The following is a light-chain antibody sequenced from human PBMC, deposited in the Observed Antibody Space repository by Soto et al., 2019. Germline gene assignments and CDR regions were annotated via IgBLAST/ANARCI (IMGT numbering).Light chain of an antibody. CDR1: QSVSSN. J-gene: IGKJ2*01. Sequence: EIVMTQSPATLSVSQGERATLSCRASQSVSSNLAWFQQKPGQAPRLLLYAVSTRATGVPGRFSGSGSGTEFTLTISSLQSEDSAVYYCQQHNHWRSFGQGTKLEIK. CDR3: QQHNHWRS. CDR2: AVS. V-gene: IGKV3-15*01.